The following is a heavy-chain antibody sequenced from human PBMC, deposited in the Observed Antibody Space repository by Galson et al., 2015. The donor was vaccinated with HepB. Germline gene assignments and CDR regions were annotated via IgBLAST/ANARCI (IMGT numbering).Heavy chain of an antibody. CDR2: ISWDGGST. Sequence: SLRLSCAASGFTFDDYTMHWVRQAPGKGLEWVSLISWDGGSTYYADSVKGRFTISRDNSKNSLYLQMNSLRAEDTAVYYCSKDWRYGCNSDAFDIWGPGTMVTVSS. J-gene: IGHJ3*02. CDR1: GFTFDDYT. V-gene: IGHV3-43*01. D-gene: IGHD5-24*01. CDR3: SKDWRYGCNSDAFDI.